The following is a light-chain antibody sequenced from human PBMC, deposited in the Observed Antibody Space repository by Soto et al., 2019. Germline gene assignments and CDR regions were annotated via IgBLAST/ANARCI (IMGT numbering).Light chain of an antibody. CDR1: SSDIGGYNY. Sequence: SAPAQPAAMSESPRQSITISCAGTSSDIGGYNYVSWYQQHPDKAPNLMFYGVTNRPSGVSDRFSGSKSGNTASLTISGLQAEDEADYECTSDTSSSTYGFGTGTKVTVL. V-gene: IGLV2-14*01. J-gene: IGLJ1*01. CDR3: TSDTSSSTYG. CDR2: GVT.